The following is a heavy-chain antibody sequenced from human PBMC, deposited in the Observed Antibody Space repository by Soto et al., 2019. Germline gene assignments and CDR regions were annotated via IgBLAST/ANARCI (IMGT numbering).Heavy chain of an antibody. D-gene: IGHD3-10*01. CDR2: IIPIFGTA. V-gene: IGHV1-69*01. CDR3: ARGTIITMVRGANRGGYFDY. J-gene: IGHJ4*02. Sequence: QVQLVQSGAEVKKPGSSVKVSCKASGGTFSSYAISWVRQAPGQGLEWMGGIIPIFGTANYAKKFQGRVTITADESTSTAYMELSSLRSEDTAVYYCARGTIITMVRGANRGGYFDYWGQGTLVTVSS. CDR1: GGTFSSYA.